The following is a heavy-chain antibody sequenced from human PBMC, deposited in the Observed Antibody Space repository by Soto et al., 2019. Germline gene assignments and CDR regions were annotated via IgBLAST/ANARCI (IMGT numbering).Heavy chain of an antibody. Sequence: EVQLVETGGGLIQPGGSLRLSCAASGFTVSSNYMSWVRQAPGTGMEWVSVIYSGGSTYYADSVKGRFTISRDNSKNTLYLQMNSLRAEDTAVYYCARVLGSENWCDPWGQGTLVTVSS. V-gene: IGHV3-53*02. CDR1: GFTVSSNY. D-gene: IGHD6-19*01. CDR2: IYSGGST. J-gene: IGHJ5*02. CDR3: ARVLGSENWCDP.